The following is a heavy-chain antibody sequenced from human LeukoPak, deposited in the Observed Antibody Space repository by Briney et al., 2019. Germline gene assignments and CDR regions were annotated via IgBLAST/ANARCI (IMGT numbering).Heavy chain of an antibody. V-gene: IGHV3-30*04. CDR3: ARDLDYYDSSGRYNWFDP. D-gene: IGHD3-22*01. CDR2: ISYDGSNK. Sequence: GGSLRLSCAASGFTFSSCGMHWVRQAPGKGLEWVAVISYDGSNKYYADSVKGRFTISRDNSKNTLYLQMNSLRAEDTAVYYCARDLDYYDSSGRYNWFDPWGQGTLVTVSS. J-gene: IGHJ5*02. CDR1: GFTFSSCG.